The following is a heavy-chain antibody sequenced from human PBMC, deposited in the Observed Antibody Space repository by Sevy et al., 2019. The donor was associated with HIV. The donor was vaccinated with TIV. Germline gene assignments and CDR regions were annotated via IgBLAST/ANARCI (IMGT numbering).Heavy chain of an antibody. Sequence: GGSLRLSCAASGFTFSSYWMSWVRQAPGKGLEWVANIKQDGSEKYYVDSVKGRFTISRDNAKNSLYLQMNSLRAEDTAVYYCARGWDFWSGYYTGYYGMDVWSQGTTVTVSS. V-gene: IGHV3-7*01. CDR1: GFTFSSYW. CDR2: IKQDGSEK. J-gene: IGHJ6*02. D-gene: IGHD3-3*01. CDR3: ARGWDFWSGYYTGYYGMDV.